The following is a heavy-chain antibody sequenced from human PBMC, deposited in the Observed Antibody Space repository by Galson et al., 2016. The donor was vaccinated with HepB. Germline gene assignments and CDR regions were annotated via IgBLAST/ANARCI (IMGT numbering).Heavy chain of an antibody. CDR2: INQDGSET. J-gene: IGHJ4*02. Sequence: SLRLSCAASGFTFTTYWMNWVRQAPGKGLEWVANINQDGSETRYVDSGKGRFTISRDKTKNSLYLQLDSLRAEDTAMYYCARGGQRNDILNDYWGQGTLVTVSS. CDR3: ARGGQRNDILNDY. CDR1: GFTFTTYW. D-gene: IGHD1-1*01. V-gene: IGHV3-7*01.